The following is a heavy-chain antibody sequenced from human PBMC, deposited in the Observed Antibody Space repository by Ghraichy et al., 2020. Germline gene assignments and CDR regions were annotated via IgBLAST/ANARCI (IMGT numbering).Heavy chain of an antibody. CDR2: IYYSGST. CDR1: GGSISSSSYY. J-gene: IGHJ4*02. Sequence: SETLSLTCTVSGGSISSSSYYWGWIRQPPGKGLEWIGSIYYSGSTYYNPSLKSRVTISVDTSKNQFSLKLSSVTAADTAVYYCAGIFGVVVAASGFDYFDYWGQGTLVTVSS. D-gene: IGHD2-15*01. V-gene: IGHV4-39*01. CDR3: AGIFGVVVAASGFDYFDY.